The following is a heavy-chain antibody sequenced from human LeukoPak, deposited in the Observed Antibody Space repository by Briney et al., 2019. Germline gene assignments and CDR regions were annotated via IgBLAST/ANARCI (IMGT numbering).Heavy chain of an antibody. J-gene: IGHJ5*02. V-gene: IGHV3-33*06. D-gene: IGHD4-17*01. CDR2: IWYDGSNK. Sequence: GALRLSCAASGFTFSSYGMHWVRQAPGKGLEWVAVIWYDGSNKYYADSVKGRFTISRDNSKNTLYLQMNSLRAEDTAVYYCAKAYYGDYLDPWGQGTLVTVSS. CDR1: GFTFSSYG. CDR3: AKAYYGDYLDP.